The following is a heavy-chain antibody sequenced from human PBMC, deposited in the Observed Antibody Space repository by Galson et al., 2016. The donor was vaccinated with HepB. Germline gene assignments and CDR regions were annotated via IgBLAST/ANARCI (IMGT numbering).Heavy chain of an antibody. Sequence: SVKVSCKASGGTSRGFAISWVRQAPGQGLEWMGGIIPFFGTENYAQKFQGRVSITADESTSTLYMELSSLRSEDTAVYYCAKESRGGSCDPWGQGTLVTVSS. V-gene: IGHV1-69*13. CDR3: AKESRGGSCDP. D-gene: IGHD2-15*01. CDR2: IIPFFGTE. CDR1: GGTSRGFA. J-gene: IGHJ5*02.